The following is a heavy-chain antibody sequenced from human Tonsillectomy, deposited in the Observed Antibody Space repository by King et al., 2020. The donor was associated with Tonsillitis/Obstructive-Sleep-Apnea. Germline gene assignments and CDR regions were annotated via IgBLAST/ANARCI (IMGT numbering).Heavy chain of an antibody. D-gene: IGHD1-20*01. V-gene: IGHV3-53*04. CDR3: ARDLTGTPGY. CDR1: GLTVSNNY. CDR2: ISSGGST. Sequence: VQLVESGGNLVQPGGSLRLSCAASGLTVSNNYMTWVRQAPGKGLEWVSVISSGGSTYYADSVKGRFTISGHNSKNTLYLQMNSLRTEDTAVYYCARDLTGTPGYWGPGTLVTVSS. J-gene: IGHJ4*02.